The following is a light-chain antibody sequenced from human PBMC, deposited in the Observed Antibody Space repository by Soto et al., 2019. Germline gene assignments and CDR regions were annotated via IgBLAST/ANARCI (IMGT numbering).Light chain of an antibody. CDR1: QSVTSNF. CDR2: GTS. J-gene: IGKJ5*01. CDR3: QQYGTSLMT. V-gene: IGKV3-20*01. Sequence: EIVLTQSPATLSLSPGERATLSFRTSQSVTSNFLAWYQQKPGQAPRLLIYGTSSRATGIPDRFSGSGSGTDFTLTISRVEPEDFAVYYCQQYGTSLMTFGQGTRLEIK.